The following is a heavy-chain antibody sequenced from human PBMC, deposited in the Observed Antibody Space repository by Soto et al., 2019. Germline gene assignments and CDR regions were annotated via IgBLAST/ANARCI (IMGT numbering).Heavy chain of an antibody. J-gene: IGHJ4*02. Sequence: PGGSLRLSCAASGFTFSSYSMNWVRQAPGKGLEWVSYISSSSSTIYYADSVKGRFTISRDNAKNSLYLQMNSLRDEDTAVYYCAIRRWDGYNYPPYYFDYWGQGTLVTVSS. D-gene: IGHD5-12*01. CDR2: ISSSSSTI. CDR1: GFTFSSYS. V-gene: IGHV3-48*02. CDR3: AIRRWDGYNYPPYYFDY.